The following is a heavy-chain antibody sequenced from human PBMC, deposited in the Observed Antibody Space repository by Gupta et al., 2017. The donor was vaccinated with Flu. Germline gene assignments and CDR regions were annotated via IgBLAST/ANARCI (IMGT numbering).Heavy chain of an antibody. CDR1: GFSLSNFN. CDR3: ARDRGQYDYGYAPGYYGVDV. D-gene: IGHD5-18*01. CDR2: ISTSGSYI. J-gene: IGHJ6*02. V-gene: IGHV3-21*01. Sequence: EVQLVESGGGLVKLGGSLRLSCAASGFSLSNFNMNWVRQAPGKGLEWVSSISTSGSYIYYADSVRGRLTISRDNAKNSLFLQMNSLRAEDTAVYYCARDRGQYDYGYAPGYYGVDVWGQGTTVTVS.